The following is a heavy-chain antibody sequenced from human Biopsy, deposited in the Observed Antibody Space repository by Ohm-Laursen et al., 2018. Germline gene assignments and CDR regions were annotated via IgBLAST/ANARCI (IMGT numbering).Heavy chain of an antibody. CDR3: ARGEYSSSIFDH. J-gene: IGHJ4*02. CDR2: IFYSANT. D-gene: IGHD6-6*01. Sequence: TLSLTCTVSGVSINGGRYYWNWIRHHPGKGLEWIGNIFYSANTYYNPSLKSRVTMSVDTSKKQLSLKVRSVTAADTAVYYCARGEYSSSIFDHWGQGTLATVSS. V-gene: IGHV4-31*03. CDR1: GVSINGGRYY.